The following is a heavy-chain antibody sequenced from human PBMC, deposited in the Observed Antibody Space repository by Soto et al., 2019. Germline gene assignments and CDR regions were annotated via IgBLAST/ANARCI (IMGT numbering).Heavy chain of an antibody. D-gene: IGHD3-22*01. CDR2: INAGNGNT. CDR3: VRATYFSDSSGYTRCFDH. Sequence: GXSVKVSCKASGYTFTSYAMHWVRQAPGQRLEWMGWINAGNGNTKYSQKFQGRVTITRDTSASTAYMELNSLRTEDTAVYYCVRATYFSDSSGYTRCFDHWGQGTLVTVSS. V-gene: IGHV1-3*01. CDR1: GYTFTSYA. J-gene: IGHJ5*02.